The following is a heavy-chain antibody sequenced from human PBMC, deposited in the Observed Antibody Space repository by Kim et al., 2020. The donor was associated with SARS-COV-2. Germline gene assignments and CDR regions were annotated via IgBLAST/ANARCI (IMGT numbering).Heavy chain of an antibody. Sequence: SETLSLTCTVSGGSISSYYWSWIRQPPGKGLEWIGYIYYSGSTNYNPFLKSRVTISVDTSKNQFSLKLSSVTAADTAVYYCARGSYYYDSRTAYYYYGMDVWGQGTTVTVSS. J-gene: IGHJ6*02. CDR1: GGSISSYY. D-gene: IGHD3-22*01. V-gene: IGHV4-59*01. CDR2: IYYSGST. CDR3: ARGSYYYDSRTAYYYYGMDV.